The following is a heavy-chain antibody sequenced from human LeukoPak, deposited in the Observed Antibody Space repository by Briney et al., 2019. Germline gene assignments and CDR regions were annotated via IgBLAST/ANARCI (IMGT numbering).Heavy chain of an antibody. D-gene: IGHD2-15*01. CDR1: GFTFSNYG. J-gene: IGHJ4*02. CDR2: IRHDVNNK. Sequence: PGGSLRLSCAACGFTFSNYGMHWVRQAPGKGLEWVTFIRHDVNNKYYADSVKGRFTISRDNTKNTLYLQMHSLRAEDTAVYYCARDIGPLDYWGQGTLVTVSS. CDR3: ARDIGPLDY. V-gene: IGHV3-30*02.